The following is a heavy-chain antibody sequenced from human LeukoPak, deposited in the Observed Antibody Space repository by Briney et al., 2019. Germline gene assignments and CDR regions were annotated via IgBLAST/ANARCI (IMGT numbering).Heavy chain of an antibody. D-gene: IGHD2-15*01. V-gene: IGHV4-38-2*02. CDR3: ARGYCSGGSCYSYYYYNYMDV. CDR2: ISYSGST. CDR1: GYSISSGYF. Sequence: SETLSLTCSVSGYSISSGYFWGWVRQPLGKGLEWIGSISYSGSTYYNPSLKSRVTISVDTSKNQFSLKLSSVTAADTAVYHCARGYCSGGSCYSYYYYNYMDVWGKGTTVTVSS. J-gene: IGHJ6*03.